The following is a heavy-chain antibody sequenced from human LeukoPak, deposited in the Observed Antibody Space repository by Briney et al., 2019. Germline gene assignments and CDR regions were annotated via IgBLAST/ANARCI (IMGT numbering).Heavy chain of an antibody. CDR3: AREGGGRYSSSYYYFDY. CDR1: GYTFTSYD. Sequence: ASVKVSCKASGYTFTSYDINWVRQATGQGLEWMGWMNPNSGNTGYAQKFQGRVTITADESTSTAYMELSSLRSEDTAVYYCAREGGGRYSSSYYYFDYWGQGTLVTVSS. V-gene: IGHV1-8*03. D-gene: IGHD6-6*01. CDR2: MNPNSGNT. J-gene: IGHJ4*02.